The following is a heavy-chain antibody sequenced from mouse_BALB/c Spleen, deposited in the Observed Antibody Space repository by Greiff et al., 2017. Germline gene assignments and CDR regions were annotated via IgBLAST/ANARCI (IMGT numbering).Heavy chain of an antibody. CDR1: GSTFSSFG. D-gene: IGHD2-14*01. V-gene: IGHV5-17*02. J-gene: IGHJ3*01. CDR3: ASYRYGRFAD. Sequence: EVKLMESGGGLVQPGGSRNLSCAASGSTFSSFGLHWVRQAPEKGLEWVAYISSGSSTIYYADTVKGRFTISRDNPKNTLFLQMTSLRSEDTAMYYCASYRYGRFADWGQGTLVTVSA. CDR2: ISSGSSTI.